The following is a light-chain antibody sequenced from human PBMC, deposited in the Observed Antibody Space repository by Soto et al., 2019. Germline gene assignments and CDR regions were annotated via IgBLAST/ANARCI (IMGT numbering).Light chain of an antibody. CDR2: GAS. V-gene: IGKV3-20*01. CDR1: QSVSSNY. CDR3: QQYGVSPT. J-gene: IGKJ4*01. Sequence: EIVLTQSPGTLSLSPGERATLSCRASQSVSSNYLAWYQQKPGQAPRLLIYGASSRATGIPDRFSGSGSGTDFTLTISRLDPEDFAVYYCQQYGVSPTFGGGTKV.